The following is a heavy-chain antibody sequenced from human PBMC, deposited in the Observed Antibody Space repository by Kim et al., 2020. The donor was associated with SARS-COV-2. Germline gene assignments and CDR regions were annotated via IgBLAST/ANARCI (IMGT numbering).Heavy chain of an antibody. D-gene: IGHD3-3*01. CDR1: GGSISSYY. J-gene: IGHJ5*02. CDR3: ARGGPLTIFGVVGWFDP. Sequence: SETLSLTCTVSGGSISSYYWSWIRQPPGKGLEWIGYIYYSGSTNYNPSLKSRVTISVDTSKNQFSLKLSSVTAADTAVYYCARGGPLTIFGVVGWFDPWGQGTLVTVSS. V-gene: IGHV4-59*01. CDR2: IYYSGST.